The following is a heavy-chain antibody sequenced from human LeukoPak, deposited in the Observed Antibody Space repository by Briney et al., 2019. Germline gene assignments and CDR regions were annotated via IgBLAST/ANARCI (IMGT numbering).Heavy chain of an antibody. CDR1: GFTFSTYW. V-gene: IGHV3-7*02. D-gene: IGHD2-2*01. CDR2: INQDGSEK. Sequence: GGSLRLSCAASGFTFSTYWMSWVRQAPGKGLEWVANINQDGSEKYYVDSVKGRFTISRDDAKNSLYLQMNSLRAEDTAVYYCARGGSNRPYYFDYWGQGTLVTVSS. J-gene: IGHJ4*02. CDR3: ARGGSNRPYYFDY.